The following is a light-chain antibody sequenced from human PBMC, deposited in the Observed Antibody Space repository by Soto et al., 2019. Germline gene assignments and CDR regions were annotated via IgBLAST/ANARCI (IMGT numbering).Light chain of an antibody. Sequence: AIRMNQSPSSLSASTGDRVTITCRASQGISSYLAWYQQKPGKAPKLLIYAASTLQSGVPSRFSGSGSGTDFTLTISWLQSEDFATYYCQQYYSYPVTFGQGTRLEIK. J-gene: IGKJ5*01. CDR1: QGISSY. CDR2: AAS. V-gene: IGKV1-8*01. CDR3: QQYYSYPVT.